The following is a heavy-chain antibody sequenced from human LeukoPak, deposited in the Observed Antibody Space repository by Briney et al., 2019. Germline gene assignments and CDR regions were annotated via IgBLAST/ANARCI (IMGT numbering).Heavy chain of an antibody. CDR3: ATSRPEYHYDILTGYHYRNWFDP. Sequence: ASVKASCKASGYTFTSYAMHWVRQAPGQGLEWMGWINTGKGNTKYSQKFQGRVTMTEDTSTDTAYMELSSLRSEDTAVYYCATSRPEYHYDILTGYHYRNWFDPWGQGTLVTVSS. J-gene: IGHJ5*02. CDR1: GYTFTSYA. D-gene: IGHD3-9*01. V-gene: IGHV1-3*04. CDR2: INTGKGNT.